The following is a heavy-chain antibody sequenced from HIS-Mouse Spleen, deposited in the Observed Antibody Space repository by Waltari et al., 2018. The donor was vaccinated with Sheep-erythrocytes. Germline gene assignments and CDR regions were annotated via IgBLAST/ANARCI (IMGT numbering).Heavy chain of an antibody. Sequence: QVQLVESGGGVVQPGRSLRLSCAASGFTFSSYAMHWVRQAPGKGREWVAVISNYGSNKYYADSVKGRFTISRDNSKNTLYLQMNSLRAEDTAVYYCARGAFDIWGQGTMVTVSS. CDR3: ARGAFDI. V-gene: IGHV3-30-3*01. CDR1: GFTFSSYA. J-gene: IGHJ3*02. CDR2: ISNYGSNK.